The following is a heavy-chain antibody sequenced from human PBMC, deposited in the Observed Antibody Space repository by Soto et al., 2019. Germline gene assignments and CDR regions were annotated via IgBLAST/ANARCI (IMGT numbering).Heavy chain of an antibody. D-gene: IGHD3-22*01. CDR1: GGTFSSYA. J-gene: IGHJ3*02. Sequence: QVQLVQSGAEVKKPGSSVKVSCKASGGTFSSYAISWVRQAPGQGLEWMGGIIPIFGTANYAQKFQGRVTITADKFTSTAYMELSSLRSEDTAVYYCARGRKRITMIVDAFDIWGQGTMVTVSS. CDR3: ARGRKRITMIVDAFDI. V-gene: IGHV1-69*06. CDR2: IIPIFGTA.